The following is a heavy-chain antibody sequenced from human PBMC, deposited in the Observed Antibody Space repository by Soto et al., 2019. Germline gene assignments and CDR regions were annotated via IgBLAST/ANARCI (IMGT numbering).Heavy chain of an antibody. Sequence: LRLSCAASGFTFSSYGMHWVRQAPGKGLEWVAVIWYDGSNKYYADSVKGRFTISRDNSKNTLYLQMNSLRAEDTAVYYCARGPYGSGSYLPWSYYYGMDVWGQVTTVTVSS. J-gene: IGHJ6*02. CDR2: IWYDGSNK. V-gene: IGHV3-33*01. D-gene: IGHD3-10*01. CDR1: GFTFSSYG. CDR3: ARGPYGSGSYLPWSYYYGMDV.